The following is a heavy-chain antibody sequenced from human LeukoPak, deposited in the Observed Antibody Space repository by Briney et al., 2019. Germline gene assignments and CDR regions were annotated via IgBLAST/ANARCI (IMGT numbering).Heavy chain of an antibody. CDR3: AKEYSSGWPRDWYFDL. V-gene: IGHV3-23*01. CDR2: ISGSGGST. J-gene: IGHJ2*01. CDR1: GFTFSSYA. Sequence: GGSLRLSCAASGFTFSSYAMSWVRQAPGKGLEWVSAISGSGGSTYYADSVKGRFTISRDNSRNTLYLQMNSLRAEDTAVYYCAKEYSSGWPRDWYFDLWGRGTLVTVSS. D-gene: IGHD6-19*01.